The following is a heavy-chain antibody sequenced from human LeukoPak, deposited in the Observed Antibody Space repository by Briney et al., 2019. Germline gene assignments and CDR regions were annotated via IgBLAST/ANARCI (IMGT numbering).Heavy chain of an antibody. Sequence: TGGSLRLSCAASGFTFSSYDMHWVRQATGKGLEWVSAIGTAGDTYYPGSVKGRFTISRENAKNSLYLQMNSLRAGDTAVYYCARGPAGYCSGGSCYFDYWGQGTLVTVPS. D-gene: IGHD2-15*01. CDR3: ARGPAGYCSGGSCYFDY. CDR2: IGTAGDT. CDR1: GFTFSSYD. J-gene: IGHJ4*02. V-gene: IGHV3-13*01.